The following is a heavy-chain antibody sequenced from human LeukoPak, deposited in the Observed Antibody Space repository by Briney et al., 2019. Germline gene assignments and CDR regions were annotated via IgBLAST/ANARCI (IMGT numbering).Heavy chain of an antibody. CDR3: ASSPPGYYYFDY. Sequence: ASVKVSCKASGYTFTSYYMHWVRQASGQGLEWMGVMNPSGGGTTYAQKFQGRVTMTRDMSTSTVYMELSSLRSEDTAMYYCASSPPGYYYFDYWGQGTLVTVSS. D-gene: IGHD6-25*01. CDR2: MNPSGGGT. J-gene: IGHJ4*02. V-gene: IGHV1-46*01. CDR1: GYTFTSYY.